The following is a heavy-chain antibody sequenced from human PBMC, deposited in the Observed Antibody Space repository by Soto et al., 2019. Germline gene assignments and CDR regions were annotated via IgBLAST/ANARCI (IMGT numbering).Heavy chain of an antibody. D-gene: IGHD2-2*01. CDR3: ARGYQLPPYYYYYMDV. Sequence: SETLSLTCTVSGGSISSYYWSWIRQPPGKGLEWIGYIYYSGSTNYNPSLKSRVTISVDTSKNQFSLKLSSVTAADTAVYYCARGYQLPPYYYYYMDVWGKGTTVTVSS. J-gene: IGHJ6*03. V-gene: IGHV4-59*01. CDR1: GGSISSYY. CDR2: IYYSGST.